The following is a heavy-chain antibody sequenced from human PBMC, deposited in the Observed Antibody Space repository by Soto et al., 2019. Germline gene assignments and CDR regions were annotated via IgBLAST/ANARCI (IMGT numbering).Heavy chain of an antibody. J-gene: IGHJ3*02. Sequence: QMQVVQSGPEVKKPGTSVKVSCKASGFTFTNSAVQWVRQAPVERLQWIGWIIVDGGNTNYAQELQERLTITRDVSTNTAYMELSSLRSEDTAVYYCAAELYSGGSCCSFDIWGQGTMVTVSS. V-gene: IGHV1-58*01. D-gene: IGHD2-15*01. CDR1: GFTFTNSA. CDR2: IIVDGGNT. CDR3: AAELYSGGSCCSFDI.